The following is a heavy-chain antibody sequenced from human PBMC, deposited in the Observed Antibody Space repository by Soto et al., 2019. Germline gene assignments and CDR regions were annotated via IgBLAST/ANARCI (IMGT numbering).Heavy chain of an antibody. J-gene: IGHJ1*01. CDR2: IYSGGSA. Sequence: EVQLVESGGGLVQPGGSLRLSCAASGFTVSSNSMSWVRQAPGKGLEWVSVIYSGGSAYYADSVKGRFTISRHNSKNTLYLQMNSLRAEDTAVYYCARAIAAAGTEYFQHWGQGTLVTVSS. D-gene: IGHD6-13*01. CDR1: GFTVSSNS. CDR3: ARAIAAAGTEYFQH. V-gene: IGHV3-53*04.